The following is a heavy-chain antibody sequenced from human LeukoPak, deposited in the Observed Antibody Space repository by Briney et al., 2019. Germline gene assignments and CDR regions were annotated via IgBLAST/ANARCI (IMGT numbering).Heavy chain of an antibody. CDR2: IYYSGNT. D-gene: IGHD2/OR15-2a*01. Sequence: SETLSLTCTISGGSISDYYWSWIRQPPGKGLEWIGYIYYSGNTNYNPSLQSRVTISVDTSMNQFSLKLSSVTAADTAVYYCARVVNRGGKAGTFDYWGQGTLVTVSS. CDR3: ARVVNRGGKAGTFDY. V-gene: IGHV4-59*08. J-gene: IGHJ4*02. CDR1: GGSISDYY.